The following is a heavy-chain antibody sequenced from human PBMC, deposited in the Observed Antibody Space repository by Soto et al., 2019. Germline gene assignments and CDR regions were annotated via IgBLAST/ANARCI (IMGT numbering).Heavy chain of an antibody. J-gene: IGHJ4*02. D-gene: IGHD2-15*01. CDR1: GGSIISGY. V-gene: IGHV4-59*01. CDR2: ISYSGNT. CDR3: AGLRGYAGSPIDY. Sequence: SETLSLTCTVSGGSIISGYWSWIRQPPGKGLEWVGYISYSGNTNYNPSLKSRVTMSVGTPKNQFSLRLSSVTTADTAVYYCAGLRGYAGSPIDYWGQGTLVTVSS.